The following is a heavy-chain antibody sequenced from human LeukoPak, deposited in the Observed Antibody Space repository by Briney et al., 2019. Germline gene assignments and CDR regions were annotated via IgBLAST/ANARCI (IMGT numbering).Heavy chain of an antibody. CDR3: ARKNEYSSSPTIRQFDY. CDR2: IIPIFGTA. Sequence: ASVKVSCKASGGTFSSYAISWVRQAPGQGLEWMGGIIPIFGTANYAQKFQGRVTITADESTSTAYMELSSMRSEDTAVYYCARKNEYSSSPTIRQFDYWCQATLVTVSS. D-gene: IGHD6-6*01. J-gene: IGHJ4*02. CDR1: GGTFSSYA. V-gene: IGHV1-69*01.